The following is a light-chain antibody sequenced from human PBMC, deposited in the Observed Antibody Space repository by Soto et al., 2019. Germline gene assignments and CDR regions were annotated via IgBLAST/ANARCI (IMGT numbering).Light chain of an antibody. Sequence: QSVLTQPASVSGSPGQSIPLSCTGTSSDAGNYNFVSWYQQHPGKAPKVIIYEDSTRPSGVSNRISGSKSGNTASLTISGLQAEDEADYYCCSYAGSSTSWVFGGGTKLTVL. CDR3: CSYAGSSTSWV. V-gene: IGLV2-23*01. CDR2: EDS. CDR1: SSDAGNYNF. J-gene: IGLJ3*02.